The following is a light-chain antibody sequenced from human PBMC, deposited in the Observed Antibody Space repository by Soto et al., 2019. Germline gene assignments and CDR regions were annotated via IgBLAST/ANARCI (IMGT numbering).Light chain of an antibody. Sequence: DIQMTQSPSSLSASIGDSVTITCRASENINTYLNWYQQKPGEAPELLIYIASNLHSGVPSRFSGSGSGTDFTLTISSLQPEDFATYYCQQTYSVPRTFCQGTKLEI. J-gene: IGKJ2*01. CDR1: ENINTY. V-gene: IGKV1-39*01. CDR3: QQTYSVPRT. CDR2: IAS.